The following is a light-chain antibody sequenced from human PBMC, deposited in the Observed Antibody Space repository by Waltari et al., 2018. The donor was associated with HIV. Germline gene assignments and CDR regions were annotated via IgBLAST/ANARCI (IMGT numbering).Light chain of an antibody. V-gene: IGLV2-23*02. CDR1: SSDVGNYNL. J-gene: IGLJ2*01. CDR3: CSYAASRSVV. CDR2: EVT. Sequence: QSALAQPASVSDSPGQSITISCTGTSSDVGNYNLVSWYQQHPGKVPKLIIYEVTKRPSGVSHRFSGSKSGNTASLTISGLQAEDEADYYCCSYAASRSVVFGGGTKLTVL.